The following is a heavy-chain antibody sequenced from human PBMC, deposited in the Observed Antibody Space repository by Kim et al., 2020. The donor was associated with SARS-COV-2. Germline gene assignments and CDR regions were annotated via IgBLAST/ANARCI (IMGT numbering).Heavy chain of an antibody. D-gene: IGHD6-25*01. J-gene: IGHJ4*02. CDR1: GFTFTTYW. CDR2: IKQDGSVK. CDR3: VRNRGFNSFDY. Sequence: GGSLRLSCAASGFTFTTYWMTWVRQAPGKGLEWVANIKQDGSVKNYVDSVRGRFTISRDNAKTSLYLQMNSLRDEDTAVYYCVRNRGFNSFDYWGQGTLAT. V-gene: IGHV3-7*01.